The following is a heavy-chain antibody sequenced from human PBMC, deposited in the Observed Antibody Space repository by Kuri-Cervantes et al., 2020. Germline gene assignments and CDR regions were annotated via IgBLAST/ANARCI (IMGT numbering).Heavy chain of an antibody. CDR1: GFTFSNYG. J-gene: IGHJ4*02. Sequence: GESLKISCAASGFTFSNYGIHWVCQAPGKGLEWVANIKQDGSEKYYVDSVKGRFTISRDNAKNSMYLQMNSLRGEDTAVYYCVRVGGSSAHFDYWGQGTLVTVSS. V-gene: IGHV3-7*01. CDR2: IKQDGSEK. D-gene: IGHD3-10*01. CDR3: VRVGGSSAHFDY.